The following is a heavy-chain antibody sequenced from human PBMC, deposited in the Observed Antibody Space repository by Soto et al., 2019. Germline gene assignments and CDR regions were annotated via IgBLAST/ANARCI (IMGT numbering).Heavy chain of an antibody. CDR1: GDSLISYW. CDR3: ARRSTNGGLYYMDV. Sequence: GQSLKICGKGSGDSLISYWIGWVRQMPGKGLEWMGIIYPGDSDTRYSPSFQGQVTISADKSISTAYLQWSSLKASDTAMYYCARRSTNGGLYYMDVWGKGTTVTVSS. CDR2: IYPGDSDT. D-gene: IGHD2-8*01. V-gene: IGHV5-51*01. J-gene: IGHJ6*03.